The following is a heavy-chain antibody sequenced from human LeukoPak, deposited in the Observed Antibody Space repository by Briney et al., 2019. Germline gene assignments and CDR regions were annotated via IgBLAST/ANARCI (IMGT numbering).Heavy chain of an antibody. J-gene: IGHJ6*02. Sequence: SGTLSLTCAVSGDSISSSNWWTWVRQPPGRGLEWIGEIYHSGSTNYNPSLKSRVTISVDTSKNQFSLKLSSVTAADTAVYYCARATPPGIVVVPAAMSYYYYGMDVWGQGTTVTVSS. CDR2: IYHSGST. V-gene: IGHV4-4*02. CDR3: ARATPPGIVVVPAAMSYYYYGMDV. D-gene: IGHD2-2*01. CDR1: GDSISSSNW.